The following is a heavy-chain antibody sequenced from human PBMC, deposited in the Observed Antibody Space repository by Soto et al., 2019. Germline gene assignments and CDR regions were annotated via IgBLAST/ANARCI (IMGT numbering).Heavy chain of an antibody. CDR2: ISGSGRTI. Sequence: EGSLRPSCAASGLDCSGEVTCWARHSPGKGLEWVSSISGSGRTIYHADSMRGRFAISGDNSKNSLYLQLNNLGVDDTAVYYCAKVGPSYYYGMDVWGQGTTVTVSS. D-gene: IGHD1-26*01. CDR3: AKVGPSYYYGMDV. CDR1: GLDCSGEV. J-gene: IGHJ6*02. V-gene: IGHV3-23*01.